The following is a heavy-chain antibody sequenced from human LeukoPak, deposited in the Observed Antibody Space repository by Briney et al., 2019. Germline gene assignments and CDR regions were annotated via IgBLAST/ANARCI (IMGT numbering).Heavy chain of an antibody. J-gene: IGHJ4*02. CDR3: AREDSAAYCTSTNCFGFDY. Sequence: PSETLSLTCTVSGGSIISYHWSWIRQPGGKGPEWIGRIHSSGATDYSPSLKSRVTISLDKSKSHFSLKLSSVTAADTAIYYCAREDSAAYCTSTNCFGFDYWGQGTLVTVSS. CDR1: GGSIISYH. D-gene: IGHD2-2*01. CDR2: IHSSGAT. V-gene: IGHV4-4*07.